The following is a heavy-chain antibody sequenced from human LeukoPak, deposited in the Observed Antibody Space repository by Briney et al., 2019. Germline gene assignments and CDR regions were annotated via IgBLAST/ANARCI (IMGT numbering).Heavy chain of an antibody. D-gene: IGHD3-10*01. CDR1: GGSMSSYY. CDR2: IYSSGST. CDR3: ARADPNASGYFYRFNWFDP. V-gene: IGHV4-59*01. Sequence: SETLSLTCTVSGGSMSSYYWNWVRQPPGKGLEWIGNIYSSGSTDYNPSLKSRVTISLDTSKFQFSLRLNSVTAADTAVYYCARADPNASGYFYRFNWFDPWGQGTLVTVSS. J-gene: IGHJ5*02.